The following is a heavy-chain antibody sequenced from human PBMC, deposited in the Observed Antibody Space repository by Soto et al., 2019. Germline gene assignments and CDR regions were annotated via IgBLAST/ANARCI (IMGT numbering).Heavy chain of an antibody. CDR2: IYYSGST. CDR3: ARDTPYGDYPVGFDP. Sequence: QVQLQESGPGLVKPSQTLSLTCTVSGDSISSGGYYWSWIRQHPGKGLEWIGYIYYSGSTYYNPSLKSRVTISVDTSKNQFSLKLSSVTAADTAVYYCARDTPYGDYPVGFDPWGQGTLVTVSS. D-gene: IGHD4-17*01. CDR1: GDSISSGGYY. J-gene: IGHJ5*02. V-gene: IGHV4-31*03.